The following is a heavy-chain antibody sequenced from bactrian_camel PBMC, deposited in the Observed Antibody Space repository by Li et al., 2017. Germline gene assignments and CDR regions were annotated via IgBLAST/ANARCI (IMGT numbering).Heavy chain of an antibody. D-gene: IGHD7*01. J-gene: IGHJ6*01. CDR3: AARRGACGAEWWLFGY. Sequence: VQLVESGGGLVLPGGSLRLSCAASGFTFSNYAMSWVRQAPGKGREGVATIYNSGSTRYADSVKGRFTISQDDAKNTLYLQMNSLKPEDTAMYYCAARRGACGAEWWLFGYRGQGTQVTVS. CDR2: IYNSGST. V-gene: IGHV3S42*01. CDR1: GFTFSNYA.